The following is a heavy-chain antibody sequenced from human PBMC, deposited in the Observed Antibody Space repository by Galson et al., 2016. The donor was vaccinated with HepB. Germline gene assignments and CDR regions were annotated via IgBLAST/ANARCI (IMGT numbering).Heavy chain of an antibody. J-gene: IGHJ3*02. CDR3: ARQAYYDILTGLQKVLDI. CDR2: IHWNDDK. V-gene: IGHV2-5*01. CDR1: GFSLNTTGVG. Sequence: PALVKPTQTLTLTCTFSGFSLNTTGVGVGWIRQPPGKALEWLALIHWNDDKRYSPSLKSRLTITRDTSKNQVVLTMTTMLPVDTATYYCARQAYYDILTGLQKVLDIWGQGTMVTVSS. D-gene: IGHD3-9*01.